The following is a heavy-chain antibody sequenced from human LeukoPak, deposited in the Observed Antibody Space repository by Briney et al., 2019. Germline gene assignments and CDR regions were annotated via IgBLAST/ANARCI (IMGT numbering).Heavy chain of an antibody. CDR1: GFTFSSYE. Sequence: PGGSLRLSCAASGFTFSSYEMNWFRQAPGKGLEWVSYISSSGSTIYYADSVKGRFTISRDNAKNSLYLQMYSLRAEDTAVYYCATVAGYGENYWGQGTLVTVSS. J-gene: IGHJ4*02. CDR2: ISSSGSTI. CDR3: ATVAGYGENY. V-gene: IGHV3-48*03. D-gene: IGHD3-10*01.